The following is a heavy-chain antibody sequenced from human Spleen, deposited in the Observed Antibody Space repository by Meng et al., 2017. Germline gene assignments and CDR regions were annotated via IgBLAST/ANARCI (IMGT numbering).Heavy chain of an antibody. V-gene: IGHV3-73*01. CDR3: TIYIRGHI. CDR1: GLRFTDAW. J-gene: IGHJ3*02. Sequence: GESLKISCVASGLRFTDAWMSWVRQAPGKGLEWVGRIGGKPKRYAATYGASVRCRFTISRDDSKKMAYLQMNSLKIEDTAVYFCTIYIRGHIWGQGTMVTVSS. D-gene: IGHD6-19*01. CDR2: IGGKPKRYAA.